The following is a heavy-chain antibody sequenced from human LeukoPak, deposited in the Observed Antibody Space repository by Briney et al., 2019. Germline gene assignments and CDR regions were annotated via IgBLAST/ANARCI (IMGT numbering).Heavy chain of an antibody. J-gene: IGHJ6*02. Sequence: PGGSLRLSCAASGFTFSSYAMSWVRQAPGKGLEWVSGISGSGGSTYYADSVKGRFTISRDNSKNTLYLQMNSLRAEDTAVYYCAKGMTTVVTGVYYYYYGMDVWGQGTTVTVSS. CDR2: ISGSGGST. D-gene: IGHD4-23*01. CDR1: GFTFSSYA. V-gene: IGHV3-23*01. CDR3: AKGMTTVVTGVYYYYYGMDV.